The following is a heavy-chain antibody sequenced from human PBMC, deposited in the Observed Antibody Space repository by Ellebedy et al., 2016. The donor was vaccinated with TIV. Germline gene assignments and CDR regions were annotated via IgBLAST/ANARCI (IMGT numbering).Heavy chain of an antibody. V-gene: IGHV4-4*02. CDR2: IYHSGST. D-gene: IGHD5-18*01. CDR1: GGSISSGKW. CDR3: ARGRGSSYDLPLQH. J-gene: IGHJ1*01. Sequence: SETLSLTXAVSGGSISSGKWWSWVRQPPGKGLEWIGRIYHSGSTSYNPSLKSRVTISVDKSKNQFSLNLSSVTAADTAVYYCARGRGSSYDLPLQHWGQGTLITVSS.